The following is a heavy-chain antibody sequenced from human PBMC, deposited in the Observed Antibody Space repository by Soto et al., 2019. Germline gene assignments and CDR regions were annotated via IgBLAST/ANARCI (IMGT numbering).Heavy chain of an antibody. CDR2: IWYDGSNK. D-gene: IGHD6-13*01. Sequence: PGGSLRLSCAASGFTFSSYGMHWVRQAPGKGLEWVAVIWYDGSNKYYADSVKGRFTISRDNSKNTLYLQMNSLRAEDTAVYYCARDPPYSNNLFDYWGQGTLVTVSS. V-gene: IGHV3-33*01. J-gene: IGHJ4*02. CDR1: GFTFSSYG. CDR3: ARDPPYSNNLFDY.